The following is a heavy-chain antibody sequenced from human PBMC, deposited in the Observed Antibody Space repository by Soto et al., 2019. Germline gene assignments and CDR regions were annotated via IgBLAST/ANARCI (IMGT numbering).Heavy chain of an antibody. CDR3: AREDSGWYGEFFQY. V-gene: IGHV3-23*01. Sequence: DVQLLESGGALVQPGGSLRLSCAASGFTFSSYAMAWVRQAPGKGLEWVSKIGGRDGSTDYADAVKGRFTISRDNSKNTRHLQMSSLRGEDMAVYYCAREDSGWYGEFFQYWGQGTLVTVSS. CDR2: IGGRDGST. CDR1: GFTFSSYA. D-gene: IGHD6-19*01. J-gene: IGHJ1*01.